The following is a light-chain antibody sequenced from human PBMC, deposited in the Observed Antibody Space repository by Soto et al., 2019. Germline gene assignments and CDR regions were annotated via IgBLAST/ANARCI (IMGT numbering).Light chain of an antibody. CDR1: SSNF. V-gene: IGLV2-14*01. J-gene: IGLJ2*01. CDR3: SSYTANTVI. Sequence: QSVLTQPASVTGSLGQSVTISCTGSSSNFVSWYQQHPGKAPKLIIYGVSDRPSGVSDRFSGSRSGNTASLTISGLRAEDEADFFCSSYTANTVIFGGGTKVTVL. CDR2: GVS.